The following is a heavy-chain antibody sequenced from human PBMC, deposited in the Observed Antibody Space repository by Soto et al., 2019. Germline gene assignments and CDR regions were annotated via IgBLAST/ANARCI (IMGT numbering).Heavy chain of an antibody. Sequence: QVQLVESGGGVVQPGRSLRLSCAASGFTFSSYGMHWVRQAPGKGLEWVAVISYDGSNKYYADSVKGRFTISRDNSKNSLYLEMNRLLDQDTAVSYCAKDENYEFWSGYYNDAFYILGQGTMVTVSS. D-gene: IGHD3-3*01. CDR3: AKDENYEFWSGYYNDAFYI. V-gene: IGHV3-30*18. CDR2: ISYDGSNK. J-gene: IGHJ3*02. CDR1: GFTFSSYG.